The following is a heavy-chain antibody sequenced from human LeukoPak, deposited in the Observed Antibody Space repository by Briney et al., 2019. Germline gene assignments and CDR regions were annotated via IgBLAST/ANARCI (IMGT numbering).Heavy chain of an antibody. CDR1: GGSFSGYY. CDR2: INHSGGT. Sequence: PSETLSLTCAVYGGSFSGYYWSWIRQPPGKGLEWIGEINHSGGTNYNPSLKSRVTISVDTSKNQFSLKLSSVTAADTAVYYCAGGLSGVSRRYFDYWGQGTLVTVSS. V-gene: IGHV4-34*01. CDR3: AGGLSGVSRRYFDY. D-gene: IGHD3-10*01. J-gene: IGHJ4*02.